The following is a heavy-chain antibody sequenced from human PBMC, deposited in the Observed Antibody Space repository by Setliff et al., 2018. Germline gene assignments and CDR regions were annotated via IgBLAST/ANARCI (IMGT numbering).Heavy chain of an antibody. CDR3: ARRATYYNFWSGYYDY. D-gene: IGHD3-3*01. CDR1: GGSFSGYY. V-gene: IGHV4-34*01. J-gene: IGHJ4*02. Sequence: SETLSLTCAVYGGSFSGYYWSWIRQPPGKGLEWIGSIYYSGSTYYNPSLKSRVTISVDTSKNQFSLKLSSVTAADTAVYYCARRATYYNFWSGYYDYWGQGTLVTVSS. CDR2: IYYSGST.